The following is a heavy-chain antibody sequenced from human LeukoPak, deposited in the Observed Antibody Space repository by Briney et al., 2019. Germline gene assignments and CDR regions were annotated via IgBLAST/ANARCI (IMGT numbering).Heavy chain of an antibody. D-gene: IGHD1-14*01. CDR2: INHSGST. CDR1: GGSFSGYY. Sequence: PSETLSLTCAVYGGSFSGYYWSWIRQPPGKGLEWIGEINHSGSTNYNPSLKSRVTISVDTSKNQFSLKLSSVTAADTAVYYCARGRNLLSHWGQGTLVTVSS. V-gene: IGHV4-34*01. J-gene: IGHJ4*02. CDR3: ARGRNLLSH.